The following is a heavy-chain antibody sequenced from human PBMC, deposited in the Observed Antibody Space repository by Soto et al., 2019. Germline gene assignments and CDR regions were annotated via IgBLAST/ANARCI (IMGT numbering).Heavy chain of an antibody. D-gene: IGHD6-19*01. CDR3: AKDLSGYSSGWYFSY. CDR2: ISGSGGST. V-gene: IGHV3-23*01. J-gene: IGHJ4*02. Sequence: GGSLRLSCAASGFTFSSYAMSWVRQAPGKGLEWVSAISGSGGSTYYADSVKGRFTISRDNSKNTLYLQMNSLRAEDTAVYYCAKDLSGYSSGWYFSYWGQGTLVTVSS. CDR1: GFTFSSYA.